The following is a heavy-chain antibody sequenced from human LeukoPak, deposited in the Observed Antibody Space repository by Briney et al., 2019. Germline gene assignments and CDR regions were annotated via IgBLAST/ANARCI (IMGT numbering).Heavy chain of an antibody. D-gene: IGHD3-10*01. Sequence: KPSETLSLTCTVSGGSISSGSYYWSWIRQPAGKGLEWIGRIYTSGSTNYNPSLKSRVTISVDTSKNQFSLKLSSVTAADTAVYYCARIELLWFGEELSDAFDIWGQGTMVTVSS. CDR3: ARIELLWFGEELSDAFDI. J-gene: IGHJ3*02. V-gene: IGHV4-61*02. CDR2: IYTSGST. CDR1: GGSISSGSYY.